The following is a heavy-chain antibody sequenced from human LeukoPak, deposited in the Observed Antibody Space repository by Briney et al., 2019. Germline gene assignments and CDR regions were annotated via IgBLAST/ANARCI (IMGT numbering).Heavy chain of an antibody. CDR1: GGSFSGYY. D-gene: IGHD3-10*01. CDR2: INHSGST. CDR3: ARGLGGSGSYYNAPFDY. Sequence: SETLSLTCAVYGGSFSGYYWSWIRQPPGKGLEWIGEINHSGSTNYNPSLKSRVTISVDTSKHQFSLKLSSVTGADTAVYYCARGLGGSGSYYNAPFDYWGQGTLVTVSS. V-gene: IGHV4-34*01. J-gene: IGHJ4*02.